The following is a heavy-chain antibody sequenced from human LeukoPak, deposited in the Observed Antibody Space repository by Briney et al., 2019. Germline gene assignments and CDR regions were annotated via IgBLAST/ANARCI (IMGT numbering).Heavy chain of an antibody. CDR3: ARHVGYYYDSSGYYYGGYYFDY. D-gene: IGHD3-22*01. Sequence: SETLSLTCTVSGYSISSGYYWGWIRQPPGKGLEWIGSIYYSGSTYYNPSLKSRVTISVDTSKNQFSLKLSSVTAADTAVYYCARHVGYYYDSSGYYYGGYYFDYWGQGTLVTVSS. CDR1: GYSISSGYY. J-gene: IGHJ4*02. CDR2: IYYSGST. V-gene: IGHV4-38-2*02.